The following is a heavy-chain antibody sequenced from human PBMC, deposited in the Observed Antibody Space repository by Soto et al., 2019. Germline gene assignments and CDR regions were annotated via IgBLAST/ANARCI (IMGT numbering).Heavy chain of an antibody. V-gene: IGHV3-30*18. CDR2: ISYDGSNK. Sequence: GGSLRLSCAASGFTFSSYGMHWVRQAPGKGLEWVAVISYDGSNKYYADSVKGRFTISRDNSKNTLYLQMNSLRAEDTAVYYCAKDPVKEDDFWSPWAFDIWGQGTMVTVSS. J-gene: IGHJ3*02. D-gene: IGHD3-3*01. CDR3: AKDPVKEDDFWSPWAFDI. CDR1: GFTFSSYG.